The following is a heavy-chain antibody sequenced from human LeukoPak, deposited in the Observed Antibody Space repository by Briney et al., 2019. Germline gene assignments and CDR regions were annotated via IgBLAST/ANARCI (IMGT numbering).Heavy chain of an antibody. V-gene: IGHV3-49*03. CDR2: IRSKAYGGTT. Sequence: GGSLRLSCTASGFTFGDYAMSWFRQAPGEGLEWVGFIRSKAYGGTTVYAASVKGRFTISRDDSKSIAYLQMNSLKAEDTAVYYCTRAAVSSYGMDVWGQGTTVTVSS. CDR3: TRAAVSSYGMDV. CDR1: GFTFGDYA. J-gene: IGHJ6*02. D-gene: IGHD1-20*01.